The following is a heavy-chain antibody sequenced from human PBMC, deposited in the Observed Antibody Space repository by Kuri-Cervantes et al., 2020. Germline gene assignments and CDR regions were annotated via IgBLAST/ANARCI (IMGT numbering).Heavy chain of an antibody. CDR1: GGTFSSYA. V-gene: IGHV1-69*13. CDR2: ITPIFGTA. Sequence: SVKVSCKASGGTFSSYAISWVRQAPGQGLEWMGGITPIFGTANYAQKFQGRVTITADESTSTAYMELSSLRSEDTAVYYCARDVNSGGSPIDYWGQGTLVTVSS. D-gene: IGHD2-15*01. CDR3: ARDVNSGGSPIDY. J-gene: IGHJ4*02.